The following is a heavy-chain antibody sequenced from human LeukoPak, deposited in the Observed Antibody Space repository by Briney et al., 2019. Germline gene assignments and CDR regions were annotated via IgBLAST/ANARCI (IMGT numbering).Heavy chain of an antibody. CDR1: GGSISSYY. D-gene: IGHD5-24*01. CDR3: ARHGRDGYNY. Sequence: SETLSLTCTVSGGSISSYYWSWIRQPPGKGLEWIGYIYTSGSTNYNPSLKSRVTISVDTSKNQFSLKLSSVTAADTTVYYCARHGRDGYNYWGQGTLVTVSS. V-gene: IGHV4-4*09. CDR2: IYTSGST. J-gene: IGHJ4*02.